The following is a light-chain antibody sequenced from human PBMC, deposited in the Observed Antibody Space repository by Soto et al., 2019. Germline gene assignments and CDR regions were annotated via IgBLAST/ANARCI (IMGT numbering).Light chain of an antibody. CDR1: QNIDTY. CDR2: SAY. CDR3: QQSYNFPRT. Sequence: DIQMTQSPSSLSASVGDRVTITCRASQNIDTYLNWYLQQPGQAPKLLIYSAYSLQSGVSPRFSGDGSGTDFTLTISSLQPEDFATYYCQQSYNFPRTFGQGTTV. V-gene: IGKV1-39*01. J-gene: IGKJ1*01.